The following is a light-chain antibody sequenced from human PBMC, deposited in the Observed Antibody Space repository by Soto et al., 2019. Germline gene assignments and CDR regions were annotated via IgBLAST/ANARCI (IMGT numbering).Light chain of an antibody. Sequence: AIRMTQSPSSFSASTGDRVTITCRASQGISSYLAWYQQKPGKAPQLLISAASTLQSGVPSRFSGSGSGTHFTLVISSLQPEDFATYYCQQLNTYPVTFGGGTKVDIK. J-gene: IGKJ4*01. V-gene: IGKV1-8*01. CDR3: QQLNTYPVT. CDR2: AAS. CDR1: QGISSY.